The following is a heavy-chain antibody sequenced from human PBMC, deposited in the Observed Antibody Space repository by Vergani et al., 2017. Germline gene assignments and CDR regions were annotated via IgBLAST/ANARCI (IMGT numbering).Heavy chain of an antibody. D-gene: IGHD6-19*01. J-gene: IGHJ3*02. CDR3: AKVGRSEVAGTFGAFDI. CDR1: GFTFRNYA. CDR2: ISDNGGTT. Sequence: EVQLVESGGDLVQPGRSLRLSCAASGFTFRNYAMTWVRQAPGKGLEWVSIISDNGGTTYYADSVKGRFTISRDNSKDTLYLQMNSLRAEDTAVYYCAKVGRSEVAGTFGAFDIWGQGTMVTVSS. V-gene: IGHV3-23*04.